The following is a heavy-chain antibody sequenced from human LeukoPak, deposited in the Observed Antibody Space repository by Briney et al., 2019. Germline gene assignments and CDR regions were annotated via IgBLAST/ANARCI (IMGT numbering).Heavy chain of an antibody. CDR1: GFTVSSKY. V-gene: IGHV3-66*01. Sequence: GGSLRLSCAASGFTVSSKYMSWVRQAPGKGLEWVSVIYSGGSTYYADSVKGRFTISRDNSKNTLYLQMNSLRAEDTAVYYCARADLNYYYYGMDVWGQGTTVTVSS. CDR3: ARADLNYYYYGMDV. J-gene: IGHJ6*02. CDR2: IYSGGST.